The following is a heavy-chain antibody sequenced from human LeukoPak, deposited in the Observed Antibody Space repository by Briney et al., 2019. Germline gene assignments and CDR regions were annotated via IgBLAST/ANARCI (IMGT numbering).Heavy chain of an antibody. D-gene: IGHD3-22*01. CDR1: GGSISSGGYY. J-gene: IGHJ4*02. CDR3: ARPPNYYDSSGYYYFDY. Sequence: SQTLSLTCTVSGGSISSGGYYWSWIRQHPGKGLEWIGYIYYSGSTYYNPSLKSRVTISVDTSKNQFSLKLSSVTAADTAEYYCARPPNYYDSSGYYYFDYWGQGTLVTVSS. CDR2: IYYSGST. V-gene: IGHV4-31*03.